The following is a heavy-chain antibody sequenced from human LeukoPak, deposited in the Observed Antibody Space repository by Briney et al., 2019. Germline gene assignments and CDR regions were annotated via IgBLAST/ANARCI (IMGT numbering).Heavy chain of an antibody. CDR2: IYTSGST. V-gene: IGHV4-4*07. CDR3: AREAAAAAEYFQH. CDR1: GGSISSYY. D-gene: IGHD6-25*01. Sequence: PSETLTLTCTVSGGSISSYYWSWIRQPAGKGLEWIGRIYTSGSTNYNPSLKSRVTMSVDTSKNQFSLKLSSVTAADTAVYYCAREAAAAAEYFQHWGQGTLVTVSS. J-gene: IGHJ1*01.